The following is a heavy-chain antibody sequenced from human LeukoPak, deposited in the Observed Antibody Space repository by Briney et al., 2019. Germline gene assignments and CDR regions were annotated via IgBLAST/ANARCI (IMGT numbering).Heavy chain of an antibody. D-gene: IGHD3-10*01. J-gene: IGHJ4*02. CDR1: GFTFSSYA. V-gene: IGHV3-30-3*01. Sequence: GRSLRLSCAASGFTFSSYAMHWVRQAPGKGLEWVAVISYDGSNKYYADSVKGRFTISRDNSKNTLYLQMNSLRVEDTAVYYCARSMVRGVIGSHFDYWGQGTRVTVSS. CDR2: ISYDGSNK. CDR3: ARSMVRGVIGSHFDY.